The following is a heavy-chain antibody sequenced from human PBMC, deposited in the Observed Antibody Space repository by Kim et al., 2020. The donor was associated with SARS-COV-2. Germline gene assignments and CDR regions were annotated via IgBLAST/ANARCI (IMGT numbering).Heavy chain of an antibody. CDR1: GGSISSSSYY. CDR2: IYYSGST. J-gene: IGHJ5*02. Sequence: SETLSLTCTVSGGSISSSSYYWGWIRQPPGKGLEWIGSIYYSGSTYYNPSLKSRVTISVDTSKNQFSLKLSSVTAADTAVYYCARHAGYCSGGSCYVLYNWFDPWGQGTLVTVSS. CDR3: ARHAGYCSGGSCYVLYNWFDP. V-gene: IGHV4-39*01. D-gene: IGHD2-15*01.